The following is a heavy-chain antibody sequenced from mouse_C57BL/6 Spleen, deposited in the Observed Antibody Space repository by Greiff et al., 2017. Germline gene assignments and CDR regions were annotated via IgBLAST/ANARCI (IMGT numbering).Heavy chain of an antibody. CDR1: GFTFSDYG. CDR2: ISSGSRTI. Sequence: EVQLVESGGGLVKPGGSLKLSCAASGFTFSDYGMHWVRQAPEKGLEWVAYISSGSRTIYYADTVKGRFTISRDNAKNTLFLQMTSLRSEDTAMYYCARTDYWGQGTTLTVSS. CDR3: ARTDY. J-gene: IGHJ2*01. V-gene: IGHV5-17*01.